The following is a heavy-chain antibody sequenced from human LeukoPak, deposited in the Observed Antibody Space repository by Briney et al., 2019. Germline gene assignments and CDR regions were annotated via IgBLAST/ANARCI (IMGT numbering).Heavy chain of an antibody. CDR1: GGSFSGYY. Sequence: PSETLSLTCAVYGGSFSGYYWSWIRQPPGKGLEWIGEINHSGSTNYNPSLKSRVTISVDTSKNQFSLKLSSVTAADTAVYYCARTSYSSSWYAFDYWGQGTLVTVSS. J-gene: IGHJ4*02. CDR3: ARTSYSSSWYAFDY. D-gene: IGHD6-13*01. CDR2: INHSGST. V-gene: IGHV4-34*09.